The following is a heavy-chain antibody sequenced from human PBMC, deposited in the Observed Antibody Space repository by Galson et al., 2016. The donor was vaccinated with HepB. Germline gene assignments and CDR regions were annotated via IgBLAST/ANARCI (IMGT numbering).Heavy chain of an antibody. V-gene: IGHV4-39*02. J-gene: IGHJ3*02. CDR1: GVSISISSYY. Sequence: ETLSLTCTASGVSISISSYYWAWIRQPPGKGLEWIGNIYYSGSTYYNPSLNSRVTISVDTSKNHFSLKLTSLSAADTAVYYCARVRWGNAFDIWGQGTMVTVSS. CDR3: ARVRWGNAFDI. CDR2: IYYSGST. D-gene: IGHD3-10*01.